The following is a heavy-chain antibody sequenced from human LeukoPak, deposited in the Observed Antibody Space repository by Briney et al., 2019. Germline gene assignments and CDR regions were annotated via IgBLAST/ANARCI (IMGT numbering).Heavy chain of an antibody. Sequence: GSLRLSCAASGFTFSSYSMNWVRQAPGKGLEWIGEINDSGSSNYNPSLKSRITMSVDTSEKQFSLKLSSVTAADTAVYYCAREVGLDCSGGSCYFDYWGQGTLVTVSS. J-gene: IGHJ4*02. CDR3: AREVGLDCSGGSCYFDY. V-gene: IGHV4-34*10. D-gene: IGHD2-15*01. CDR2: INDSGSS. CDR1: GFTFSSYS.